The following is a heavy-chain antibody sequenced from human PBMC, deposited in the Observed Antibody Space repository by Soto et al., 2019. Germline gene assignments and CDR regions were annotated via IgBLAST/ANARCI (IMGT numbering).Heavy chain of an antibody. CDR1: GFTFSNYS. J-gene: IGHJ1*01. Sequence: PGGSLRLSCAASGFTFSNYSMSWVRQAPGKGLEWVSAISGSGGSTYYADSVKGRFTNFRDNSKNTLFLQMNSLRAEDTAVYYCAIDSGRYSTSWYEYFQHWGQGT. V-gene: IGHV3-23*01. CDR2: ISGSGGST. D-gene: IGHD6-13*01. CDR3: AIDSGRYSTSWYEYFQH.